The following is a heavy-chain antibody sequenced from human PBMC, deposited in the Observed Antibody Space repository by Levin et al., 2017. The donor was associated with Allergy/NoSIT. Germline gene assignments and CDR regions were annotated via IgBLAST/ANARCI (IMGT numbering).Heavy chain of an antibody. CDR3: ARVNPSYDAFDI. CDR1: GFTFSSYW. CDR2: IKQDGSDK. Sequence: LSLTCAASGFTFSSYWMSWVRQAPGKGLEWVANIKQDGSDKYYVDSVKGRFTFSRDNAKNSLYLQMNSLRAEDTAVYYCARVNPSYDAFDIWGQGTMVTVSS. J-gene: IGHJ3*02. V-gene: IGHV3-7*01.